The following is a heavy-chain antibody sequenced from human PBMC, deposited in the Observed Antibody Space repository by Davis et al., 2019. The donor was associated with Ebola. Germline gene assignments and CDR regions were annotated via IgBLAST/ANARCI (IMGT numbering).Heavy chain of an antibody. CDR2: INPNSGGT. CDR1: GYTFTGYY. CDR3: ARGAYDILTGYLEYYFDY. J-gene: IGHJ4*02. Sequence: AASVKVSCKASGYTFTGYYMHWVRQAPGQGLEWMGRINPNSGGTNYAQKFQGRVTMTRDTSISTAYMELSRLRSDDTVVYYCARGAYDILTGYLEYYFDYWGQGTLVTVSS. V-gene: IGHV1-2*05. D-gene: IGHD3-9*01.